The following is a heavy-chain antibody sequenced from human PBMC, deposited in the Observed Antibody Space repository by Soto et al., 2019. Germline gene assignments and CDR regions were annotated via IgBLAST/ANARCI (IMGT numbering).Heavy chain of an antibody. V-gene: IGHV1-2*02. CDR1: GYTFTGYY. D-gene: IGHD2-15*01. Sequence: ASVKVSCKASGYTFTGYYMHWVRQAPGQGLEWMGWINPNSGGTNYAQKFQGRVTMTRDTSTSTVYMELSSLRSEDTAVYYCARSLYCSGGSCYGYYYYGMDVWGQGTTVTVSS. CDR3: ARSLYCSGGSCYGYYYYGMDV. CDR2: INPNSGGT. J-gene: IGHJ6*02.